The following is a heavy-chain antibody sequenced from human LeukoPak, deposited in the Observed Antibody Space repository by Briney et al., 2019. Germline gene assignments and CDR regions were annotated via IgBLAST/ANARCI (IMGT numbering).Heavy chain of an antibody. D-gene: IGHD3-10*01. CDR3: ARAGYYGSGSYSDY. V-gene: IGHV3-21*01. Sequence: GGSLRLSCAASGFSFSSYTMNWVRQAPGKGLEWVSSISSSSSYIYYADSVKGRFTISRDNAKNSLYLQMNSLRAEDTAVYYCARAGYYGSGSYSDYWGQGTLVTVLS. J-gene: IGHJ4*02. CDR1: GFSFSSYT. CDR2: ISSSSSYI.